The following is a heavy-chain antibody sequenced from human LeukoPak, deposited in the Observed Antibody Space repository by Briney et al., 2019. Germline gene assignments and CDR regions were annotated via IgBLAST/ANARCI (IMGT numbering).Heavy chain of an antibody. CDR3: ARDHYDILTGYYENYYYYGMDV. D-gene: IGHD3-9*01. CDR1: GFTFRSYA. Sequence: GGSLRLSCAASGFTFRSYAMHWVRQAPGKGLEWVALISYDGSNKYYADSVKGRFTISRDNSKNTLYLQMNSLRAEDTAVYYSARDHYDILTGYYENYYYYGMDVWGQGTTVTVSS. CDR2: ISYDGSNK. J-gene: IGHJ6*02. V-gene: IGHV3-30*07.